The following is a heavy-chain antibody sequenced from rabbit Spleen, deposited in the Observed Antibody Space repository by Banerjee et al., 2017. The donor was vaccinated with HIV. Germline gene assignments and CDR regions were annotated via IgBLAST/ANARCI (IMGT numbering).Heavy chain of an antibody. CDR2: INTGSSST. Sequence: QEQLEESGGDLVKPEGSLTLTCTASGFSFNYNYVFCWVRQAPGKGLEWIGCINTGSSSTYYASWAKGRFTISKTSSTTVTLQMTSLTAADTATYFCARTPISVWPYYFNLWGQGTLVTVS. V-gene: IGHV1S45*01. D-gene: IGHD1-1*01. CDR1: GFSFNYNYV. J-gene: IGHJ4*01. CDR3: ARTPISVWPYYFNL.